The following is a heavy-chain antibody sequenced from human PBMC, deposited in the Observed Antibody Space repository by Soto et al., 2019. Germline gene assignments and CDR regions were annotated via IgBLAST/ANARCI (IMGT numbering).Heavy chain of an antibody. CDR1: GGSISSSSYY. J-gene: IGHJ6*03. CDR3: ARHVGYCSGGSCYFGPPTSIYYYMDV. Sequence: PSETLSLTCTVSGGSISSSSYYWGWIRQPPGKGLEWIGSIYYSGSTYYNPSLKSRVTISVDTSKSQFSLKLSSVTAADTAVYYCARHVGYCSGGSCYFGPPTSIYYYMDVWGKGTTVTVSS. V-gene: IGHV4-39*01. CDR2: IYYSGST. D-gene: IGHD2-15*01.